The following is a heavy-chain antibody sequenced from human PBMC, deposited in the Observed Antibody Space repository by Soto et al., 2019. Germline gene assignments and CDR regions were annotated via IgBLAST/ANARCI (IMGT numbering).Heavy chain of an antibody. Sequence: QVQLVQSGDEVKKTGASVKVSCRASGYTVTNYGISWVRQAPGQGLFWMGWISGHNGNTRYAQNVQGSLTLTIDTATNTAYMERMSLKIDATSMYYCVRDWQLSPWGQGTLVTVSS. CDR2: ISGHNGNT. V-gene: IGHV1-18*01. D-gene: IGHD1-1*01. CDR1: GYTVTNYG. CDR3: VRDWQLSP. J-gene: IGHJ5*02.